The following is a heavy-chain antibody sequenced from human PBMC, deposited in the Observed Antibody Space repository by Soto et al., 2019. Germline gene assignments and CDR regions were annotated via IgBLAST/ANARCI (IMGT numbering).Heavy chain of an antibody. CDR2: IHSDGSIT. Sequence: EVQLVESGGGLVQPGGSLRLSCAASGFTFSSYWMHWVRQVPGKGLMWVARIHSDGSITTYADSVKGRFTISRDNAKNTLYLQMNSLTAEDTAVYYCARQGSHQYFQYWDQGTLVTVSS. J-gene: IGHJ1*01. CDR1: GFTFSSYW. V-gene: IGHV3-74*01. CDR3: ARQGSHQYFQY.